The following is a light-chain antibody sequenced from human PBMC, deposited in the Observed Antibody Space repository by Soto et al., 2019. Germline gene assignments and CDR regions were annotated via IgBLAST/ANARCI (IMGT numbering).Light chain of an antibody. V-gene: IGKV1-39*01. CDR1: QNIGTF. CDR3: QQIFNTPRT. CDR2: GAS. J-gene: IGKJ1*01. Sequence: DIQMTQSPSSLSASVGDTVTITCRASQNIGTFLNWYQQKSGKAPDLLISGASSLLTGVPSRFSGSGSGTGFTHTITILQPEDFATYHCQQIFNTPRTFGPGTKVEVK.